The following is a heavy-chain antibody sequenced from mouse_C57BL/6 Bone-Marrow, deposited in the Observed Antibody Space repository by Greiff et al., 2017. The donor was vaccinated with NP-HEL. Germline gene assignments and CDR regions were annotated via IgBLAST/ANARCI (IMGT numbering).Heavy chain of an antibody. V-gene: IGHV1-76*01. CDR3: ARVNYGSSSFAY. D-gene: IGHD1-1*01. Sequence: QVQLQQSGAELVRPGASVKLSCKASGYTFTDYYINWVKQRPGQGLEWIARIYPGSGNTYYNEKFKGKATLTAEKSSSTDYMQLSSLTSEDSAVYFCARVNYGSSSFAYWGQGTLVTVSA. J-gene: IGHJ3*01. CDR2: IYPGSGNT. CDR1: GYTFTDYY.